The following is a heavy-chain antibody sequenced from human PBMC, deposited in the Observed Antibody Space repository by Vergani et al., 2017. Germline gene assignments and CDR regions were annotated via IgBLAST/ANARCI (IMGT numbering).Heavy chain of an antibody. CDR3: ARGGYYYGSGSYYNPPYYGMDV. D-gene: IGHD3-10*01. J-gene: IGHJ6*02. Sequence: QVQLVQSGAEVKKPGSSVKVSCKASGGTFSSYTISWVRQAPGQGLEWMGRIIPILGIANYAQKFQGRVTITADKSTSTAYMELSSLRSEDTAVYYCARGGYYYGSGSYYNPPYYGMDVWGQGTTVTVSS. V-gene: IGHV1-69*02. CDR2: IIPILGIA. CDR1: GGTFSSYT.